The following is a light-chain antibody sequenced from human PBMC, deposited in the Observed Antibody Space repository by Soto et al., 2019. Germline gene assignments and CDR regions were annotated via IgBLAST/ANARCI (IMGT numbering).Light chain of an antibody. CDR3: CSYVGSSIVV. CDR2: EVS. J-gene: IGLJ2*01. V-gene: IGLV2-23*02. Sequence: QSALTQPASVSGSPGQSITISCTGTSSDVGSYNLVSWYQQHPGKAPKLMIYEVSKRPSGVSNRFSGSKSGNTASLTISGLQAEDEADYYCCSYVGSSIVVFGGGTKVTVL. CDR1: SSDVGSYNL.